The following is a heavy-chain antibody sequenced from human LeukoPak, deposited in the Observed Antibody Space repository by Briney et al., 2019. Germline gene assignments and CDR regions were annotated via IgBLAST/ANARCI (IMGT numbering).Heavy chain of an antibody. CDR2: IRSKSDGGTT. CDR3: TTTYHYDSSGYSSYY. Sequence: SGGSLRLSCAASGFTFSHAWMSWVRQAPGKGLEWVGRIRSKSDGGTTDYAAPMEGRFTISRDDSKNTVYLQMNSLKTEDTALYYCTTTYHYDSSGYSSYYWGQGTLVTVSS. V-gene: IGHV3-15*01. D-gene: IGHD3-22*01. CDR1: GFTFSHAW. J-gene: IGHJ4*02.